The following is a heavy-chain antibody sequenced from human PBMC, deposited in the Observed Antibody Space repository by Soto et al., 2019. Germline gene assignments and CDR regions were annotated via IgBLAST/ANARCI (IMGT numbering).Heavy chain of an antibody. CDR1: GFTFSNAW. V-gene: IGHV3-15*01. CDR2: IKSKTDGGTT. J-gene: IGHJ6*04. Sequence: GGSLRLSCAASGFTFSNAWMSWVRQAPGKGLEWVGRIKSKTDGGTTDYAAPVKGRFTISRDDSKNTLYLQMNSLKTEDTAVYYCTTDSNDIVVRDVWGKGTTVTVSS. D-gene: IGHD2-2*01. CDR3: TTDSNDIVVRDV.